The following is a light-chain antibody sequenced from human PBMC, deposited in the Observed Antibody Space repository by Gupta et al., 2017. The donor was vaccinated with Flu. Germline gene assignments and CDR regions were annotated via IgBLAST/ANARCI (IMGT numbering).Light chain of an antibody. CDR2: WTS. J-gene: IGKJ2*01. CDR3: QQYLRYPHT. CDR1: QSLLYAPNNKNY. Sequence: EIVMTTSPASLAVSLGGRATINCKSSQSLLYAPNNKNYLAWYQQRPGQPPQLLIYWTSTRVSGVPDRCSGSGSGTDFTLTISSLQAEDVASYYCQQYLRYPHTFGQGTKLEIK. V-gene: IGKV4-1*01.